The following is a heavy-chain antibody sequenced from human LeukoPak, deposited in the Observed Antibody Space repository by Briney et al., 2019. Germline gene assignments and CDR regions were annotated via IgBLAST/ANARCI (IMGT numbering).Heavy chain of an antibody. CDR3: AREPMVRGVTYFDY. J-gene: IGHJ4*02. CDR2: INPNGGST. CDR1: GYTFTNYY. Sequence: ASVKVSCKASGYTFTNYYIHWVRQAPGQGLEWVGLINPNGGSTGYAQRFQGRVTVTTDTSTSTVYMELNSLGSEDTAVYYCAREPMVRGVTYFDYWGQGTLVTVSS. D-gene: IGHD3-10*01. V-gene: IGHV1-46*01.